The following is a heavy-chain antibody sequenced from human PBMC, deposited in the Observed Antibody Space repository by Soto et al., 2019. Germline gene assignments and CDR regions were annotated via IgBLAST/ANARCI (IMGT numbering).Heavy chain of an antibody. Sequence: PSETLSLTCTVSGGSIRSGGYYWRWVRQNPRRGLEWIGNIYYSGNTYYNPSLKSRLTISVDTSKNQFSLNLSSVTAADTAVYYCARDRLMATAGTARHYFGLDVWGQGTTVTVS. CDR1: GGSIRSGGYY. V-gene: IGHV4-31*03. CDR3: ARDRLMATAGTARHYFGLDV. J-gene: IGHJ6*02. CDR2: IYYSGNT. D-gene: IGHD5-18*01.